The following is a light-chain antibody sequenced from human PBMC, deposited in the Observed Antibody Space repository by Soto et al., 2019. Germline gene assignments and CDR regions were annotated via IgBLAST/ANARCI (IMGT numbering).Light chain of an antibody. CDR1: SSDVGGYNY. CDR2: EVS. CDR3: SSYTSSSTYV. V-gene: IGLV2-14*01. Sequence: QSALTQPASVSGSPGQSITISCTGTSSDVGGYNYVSWYQQHPGKAPKLLIYEVSNRPSGVFNRFSGYKSGNTASLTISGLQAEDEADYYCSSYTSSSTYVFGTGTKVTVL. J-gene: IGLJ1*01.